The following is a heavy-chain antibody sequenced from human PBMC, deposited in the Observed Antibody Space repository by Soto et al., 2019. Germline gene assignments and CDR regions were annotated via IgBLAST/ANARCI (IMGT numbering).Heavy chain of an antibody. CDR3: AKVSIKGSAIDFDY. J-gene: IGHJ4*02. D-gene: IGHD3-10*01. CDR2: VNPNNGDT. CDR1: GYTFSNYD. V-gene: IGHV1-8*01. Sequence: QVQLGQSGAELKKPGASVKVSCKASGYTFSNYDMNWVRQATGQGPEWIGWVNPNNGDTGYAQKFQGRVTLTTDISTTTAYTELTSLRSEDTAIYYCAKVSIKGSAIDFDYWGQGTLITVSS.